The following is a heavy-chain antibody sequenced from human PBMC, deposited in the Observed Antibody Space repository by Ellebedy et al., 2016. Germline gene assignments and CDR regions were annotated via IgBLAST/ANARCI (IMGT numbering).Heavy chain of an antibody. J-gene: IGHJ4*02. CDR1: GGSFSGYY. V-gene: IGHV4-34*01. Sequence: SETLSLXXAVYGGSFSGYYWNWIRQPPGKGLEWIGEINHSGVTNYNPSLKSRVTMSVDTSKKHFSLKLSSATAADTAVYYCARAWRFGEFDCWGQGTLVAVSS. CDR3: ARAWRFGEFDC. D-gene: IGHD3-10*01. CDR2: INHSGVT.